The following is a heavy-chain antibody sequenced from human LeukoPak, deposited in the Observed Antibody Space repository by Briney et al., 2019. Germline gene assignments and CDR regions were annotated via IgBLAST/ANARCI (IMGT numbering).Heavy chain of an antibody. Sequence: GASLKVSCKASLYTFTSSGISWVRQTPGQGLEWMGWISAYNGNTNYAQKLQGRVTMTTDTSTSTAYMELRSLRSDDTAAYYCARDHAEYSSSLIDYWGQGTLVTVSS. D-gene: IGHD6-6*01. CDR2: ISAYNGNT. CDR3: ARDHAEYSSSLIDY. J-gene: IGHJ4*02. V-gene: IGHV1-18*01. CDR1: LYTFTSSG.